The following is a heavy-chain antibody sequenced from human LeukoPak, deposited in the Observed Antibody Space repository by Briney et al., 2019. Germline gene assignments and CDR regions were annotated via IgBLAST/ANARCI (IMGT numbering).Heavy chain of an antibody. V-gene: IGHV3-7*04. D-gene: IGHD3-22*01. Sequence: LGGSLRLSCAASGFTFSSYWMSWVRQALGKGLEWVANIMQDGSDKFYVDSVKGRFTIPRDNAKNSLYLPMNSLRAEDTAVYYCARDPYDSSWGLCYFDYWGQGHLLPVSS. CDR3: ARDPYDSSWGLCYFDY. CDR2: IMQDGSDK. CDR1: GFTFSSYW. J-gene: IGHJ4*02.